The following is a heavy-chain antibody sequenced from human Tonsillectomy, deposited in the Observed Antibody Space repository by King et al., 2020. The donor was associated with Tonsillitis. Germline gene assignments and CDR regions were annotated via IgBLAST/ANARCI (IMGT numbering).Heavy chain of an antibody. CDR2: SSAYNGNT. CDR3: AREDYYASSGFGDY. V-gene: IGHV1-18*01. J-gene: IGHJ4*02. Sequence: QLVQSGAEVKKPGASVKVSCKASGYTFTSYGISWVRQAPGQGLEWLGGSSAYNGNTNYAQKFQGRVTMTTDTSTSTAYMELRSLRSDDTAVYYCAREDYYASSGFGDYWGQGTLVTVSS. D-gene: IGHD3-22*01. CDR1: GYTFTSYG.